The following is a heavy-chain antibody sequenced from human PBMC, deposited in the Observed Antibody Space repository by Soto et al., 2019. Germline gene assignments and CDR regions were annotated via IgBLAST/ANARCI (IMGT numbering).Heavy chain of an antibody. CDR2: ISAYTGNT. CDR1: GYTFTNFG. J-gene: IGHJ4*02. D-gene: IGHD3-16*01. Sequence: QVQLVQSGAEVKKPGASVKVSCKASGYTFTNFGISWVRQAPGQGLEWMGWISAYTGNTNYAQNFQGRVTMTTDTSTSTACMELRSLRSDDTAVYYCSRRGTPIDYWGQGTLVTVSS. CDR3: SRRGTPIDY. V-gene: IGHV1-18*01.